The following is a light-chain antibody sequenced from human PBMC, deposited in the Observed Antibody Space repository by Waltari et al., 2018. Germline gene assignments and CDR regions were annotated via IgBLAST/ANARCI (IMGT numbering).Light chain of an antibody. V-gene: IGLV2-14*01. CDR2: QVS. Sequence: QSALTQPASVSASLGQSITISCTGTGRDIGAYDYVSWYQQHPGKAPKLFIFQVSNRPSGVSDRFSASKSGMTASLSISGLRTDDEAIYYCSSYSTSTYPIFGGGTKVTVL. CDR1: GRDIGAYDY. J-gene: IGLJ2*01. CDR3: SSYSTSTYPI.